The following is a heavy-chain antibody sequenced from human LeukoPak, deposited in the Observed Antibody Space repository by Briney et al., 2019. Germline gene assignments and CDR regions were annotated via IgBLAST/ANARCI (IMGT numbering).Heavy chain of an antibody. J-gene: IGHJ5*02. CDR1: GGSISSYY. D-gene: IGHD2-2*01. V-gene: IGHV4-59*01. Sequence: KTSETLSLTCTVSGGSISSYYWSWIRQPPGKGLEWIGYIYYSGSTNYNPSLKSRVTISVDTSKNQFSLKLSSVTAADTAVYYCARDARPPQGYCSSTSCLNWFGPWGQGTLVTVSS. CDR3: ARDARPPQGYCSSTSCLNWFGP. CDR2: IYYSGST.